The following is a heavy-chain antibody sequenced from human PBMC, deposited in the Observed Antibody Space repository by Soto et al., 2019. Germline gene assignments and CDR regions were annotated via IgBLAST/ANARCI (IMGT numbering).Heavy chain of an antibody. D-gene: IGHD4-17*01. V-gene: IGHV3-48*01. J-gene: IGHJ4*02. CDR1: GFTFSSYG. Sequence: VQLVESGGGLVQPGVSLRLSCAASGFTFSSYGMNWVRQAPGKGLEWVSYISTTGNTQYYADSVKGRFFISRDNARNSLSLQMNSLRAEDSAVYYCARDEGYGYYQYWGQGTLVTVAS. CDR3: ARDEGYGYYQY. CDR2: ISTTGNTQ.